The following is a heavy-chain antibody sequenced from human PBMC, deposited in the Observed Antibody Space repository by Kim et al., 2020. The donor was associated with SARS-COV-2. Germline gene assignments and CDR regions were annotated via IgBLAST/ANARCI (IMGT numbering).Heavy chain of an antibody. J-gene: IGHJ6*02. Sequence: ASVKVSCKASGYTFTGYYMHWVRQAPGQGLEWMGRINPNSGGTNYAQKFQGRVTMTRDTSISTAYMELSRLRSDDTAVYYCARGITIFVVNYYGMDVWGQGTTVTVSS. CDR1: GYTFTGYY. CDR2: INPNSGGT. D-gene: IGHD3-3*01. CDR3: ARGITIFVVNYYGMDV. V-gene: IGHV1-2*06.